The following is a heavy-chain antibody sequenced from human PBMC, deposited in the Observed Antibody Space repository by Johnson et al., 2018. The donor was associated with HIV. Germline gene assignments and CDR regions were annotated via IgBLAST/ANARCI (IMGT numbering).Heavy chain of an antibody. CDR2: IWFDGSNQ. V-gene: IGHV3-33*01. Sequence: MQLVESGGGVVQPGRSLRLSCAASGFTFSNYGMDWVRQAPGKGLEWVAVIWFDGSNQFYADSVKGRFTISRDNSKNTLFLEMNSLRVEDTAVYYCARAPPGGAFDIWGQGTMVTVSS. J-gene: IGHJ3*02. CDR1: GFTFSNYG. CDR3: ARAPPGGAFDI. D-gene: IGHD6-25*01.